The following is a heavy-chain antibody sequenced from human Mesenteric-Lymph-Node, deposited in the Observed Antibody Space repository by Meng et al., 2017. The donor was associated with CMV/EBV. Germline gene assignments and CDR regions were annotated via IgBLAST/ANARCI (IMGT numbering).Heavy chain of an antibody. Sequence: LGLSCAATGFTVSSNYMSWVRQAPGKGLEWISVIYSDGSTYYADSVKGRFTISRDNSKNTLYLQMNSLRAEDTAVYYCARGEYGGESYWGQGTLVTVSS. CDR3: ARGEYGGESY. J-gene: IGHJ4*02. V-gene: IGHV3-53*01. CDR1: GFTVSSNY. D-gene: IGHD4/OR15-4a*01. CDR2: IYSDGST.